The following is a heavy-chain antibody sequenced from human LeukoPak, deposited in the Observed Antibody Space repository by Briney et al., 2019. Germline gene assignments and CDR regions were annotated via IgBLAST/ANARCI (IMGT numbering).Heavy chain of an antibody. CDR1: GGSISSGGYY. J-gene: IGHJ4*02. CDR2: IYYSGST. CDR3: ARVGYDILTGYYPGNYFDY. D-gene: IGHD3-9*01. Sequence: ASETLSLTCTVSGGSISSGGYYWSWIRQHPGKGLEWIGYIYYSGSTYYNPSLKSRVTISVDTSKNQFSLKLSSVTAADTAVYYCARVGYDILTGYYPGNYFDYWGQGTLVTVSS. V-gene: IGHV4-31*03.